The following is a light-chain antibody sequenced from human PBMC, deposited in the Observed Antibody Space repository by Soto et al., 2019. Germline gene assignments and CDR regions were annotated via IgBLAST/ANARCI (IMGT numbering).Light chain of an antibody. J-gene: IGKJ1*01. V-gene: IGKV1-17*01. CDR3: LQHNTYPWT. Sequence: DIQMTQSPSSLSASVGDRVTITCRASQGIRNELGWYQQKPGRAPKRLIYGVSNLQSGVPSRLSGSASGTEFTLTISSLQPEDSATYYCLQHNTYPWTFGQGTKVEVK. CDR1: QGIRNE. CDR2: GVS.